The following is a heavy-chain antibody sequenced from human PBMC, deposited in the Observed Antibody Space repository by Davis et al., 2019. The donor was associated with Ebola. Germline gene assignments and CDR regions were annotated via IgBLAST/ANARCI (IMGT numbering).Heavy chain of an antibody. CDR2: ISAYNGNT. CDR1: AYTFTSYG. J-gene: IGHJ5*02. Sequence: ASVMIFCKASAYTFTSYGISWVRQAPGQGLEWMGWISAYNGNTNYAQKLQGRVTMTTDTSTSTAYMELRSLRSDGSAVYYCARAGDYNWFDPWGQGTLVTVSS. D-gene: IGHD4-17*01. CDR3: ARAGDYNWFDP. V-gene: IGHV1-18*01.